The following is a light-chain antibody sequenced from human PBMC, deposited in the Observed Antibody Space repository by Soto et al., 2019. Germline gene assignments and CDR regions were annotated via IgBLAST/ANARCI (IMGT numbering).Light chain of an antibody. CDR1: SSDVSGFKY. CDR3: SSYTSSDTVV. J-gene: IGLJ2*01. V-gene: IGLV2-14*01. CDR2: EVS. Sequence: QSALTQPAAVSGSPGQSITISCTGTSSDVSGFKYVSWYQHHPGKAPKVMIYEVSHRPSGVSNRFSGSKSGNTASLTISGLQAEDEADYYCSSYTSSDTVVFGGGTKVTVL.